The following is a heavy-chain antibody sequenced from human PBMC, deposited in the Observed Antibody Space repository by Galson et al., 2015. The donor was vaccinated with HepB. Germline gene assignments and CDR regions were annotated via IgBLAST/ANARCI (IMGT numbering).Heavy chain of an antibody. D-gene: IGHD3-10*01. V-gene: IGHV3-21*01. Sequence: SLRLSCAASGFSFNSYSMNWVRQAPGKGLEWVSSISSSSSYIYYADSVKGRFSISRDNAKNSLYLQMNSLRAEDTAVYYCASGNYYGSGTFDYWGQGTLVTVSS. CDR3: ASGNYYGSGTFDY. J-gene: IGHJ4*02. CDR1: GFSFNSYS. CDR2: ISSSSSYI.